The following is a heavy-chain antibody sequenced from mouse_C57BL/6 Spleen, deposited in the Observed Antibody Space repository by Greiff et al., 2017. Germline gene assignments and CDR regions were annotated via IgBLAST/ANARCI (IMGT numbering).Heavy chain of an antibody. CDR3: ARYSPNAMDY. CDR2: ISDGGSYT. CDR1: GFTFSSYA. V-gene: IGHV5-4*01. Sequence: EVQLQESGGGLVKPGGSLKLSCAASGFTFSSYAMSWVRQTPEKRLEWVATISDGGSYTYYPDNVKGRFTISRDNAKNNLYLQMSHLKSEDTAMYYCARYSPNAMDYWGQGTSVTVSS. D-gene: IGHD2-12*01. J-gene: IGHJ4*01.